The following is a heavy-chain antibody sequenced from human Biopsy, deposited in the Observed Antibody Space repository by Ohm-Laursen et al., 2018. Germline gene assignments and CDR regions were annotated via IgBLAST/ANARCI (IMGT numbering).Heavy chain of an antibody. J-gene: IGHJ4*02. Sequence: SEILSLTCTVSGDSVSSGSFYWTWIRQPPGQGLEYIGYIYDRGSTANYNPSLESRVTMSVDMPKNQFSLKLSSVTAADTAIYYCARGMRSSGWPYFDSWGQGTLVTVSS. CDR3: ARGMRSSGWPYFDS. CDR1: GDSVSSGSFY. V-gene: IGHV4-61*01. CDR2: IYDRGSTA. D-gene: IGHD6-19*01.